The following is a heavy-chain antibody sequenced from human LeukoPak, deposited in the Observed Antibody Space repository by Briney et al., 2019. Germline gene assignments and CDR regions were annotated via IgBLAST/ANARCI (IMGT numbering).Heavy chain of an antibody. CDR1: GVSISSSNSY. Sequence: PSETLSLTCTVSGVSISSSNSYWGWIRQPPGKGLEWIGSVYYSGNTYYNASLKSQVSISIDTSKNRFSLKLTSVTAADTAVYYCARQTGSGLFILPGGQGTLVTVSS. D-gene: IGHD3/OR15-3a*01. J-gene: IGHJ4*02. CDR2: VYYSGNT. CDR3: ARQTGSGLFILP. V-gene: IGHV4-39*01.